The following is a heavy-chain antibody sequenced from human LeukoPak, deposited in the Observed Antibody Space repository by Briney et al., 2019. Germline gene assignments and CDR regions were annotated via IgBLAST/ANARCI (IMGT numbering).Heavy chain of an antibody. CDR3: ARGGSGSSWYGFYHYYMDV. CDR1: GYTFTSYD. D-gene: IGHD6-13*01. V-gene: IGHV1-8*01. J-gene: IGHJ6*03. CDR2: MNPNSGNT. Sequence: ASVKVSCKASGYTFTSYDINWVRQATGQGLEWMGWMNPNSGNTGYAQKFQGRVTMTRNTSISTAYMELSSLRSEDTAVYYCARGGSGSSWYGFYHYYMDVWGKGTTVTVSS.